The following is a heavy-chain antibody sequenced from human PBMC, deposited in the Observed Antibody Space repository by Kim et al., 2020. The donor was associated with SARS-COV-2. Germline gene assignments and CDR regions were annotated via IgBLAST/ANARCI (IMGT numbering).Heavy chain of an antibody. J-gene: IGHJ4*02. Sequence: GGSLRLSCAASGFTFSNAWMSWVRQAPGKGLEWVGRIKSKTDGGTTDYAAPMKGRFTISRDDSKNTLYLQMNSLKTEDTAVYYCTSSRPAAIGSPFLDYWGQGTLVTVSS. D-gene: IGHD2-2*01. CDR2: IKSKTDGGTT. CDR3: TSSRPAAIGSPFLDY. V-gene: IGHV3-15*01. CDR1: GFTFSNAW.